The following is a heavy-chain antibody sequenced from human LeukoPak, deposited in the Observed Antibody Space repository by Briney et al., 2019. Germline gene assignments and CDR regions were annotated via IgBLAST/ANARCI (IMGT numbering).Heavy chain of an antibody. D-gene: IGHD6-19*01. CDR3: ARKFAGGWYLIDY. CDR2: ISGSGGST. V-gene: IGHV3-23*01. CDR1: GFTFSSYG. J-gene: IGHJ4*02. Sequence: QPGGSLRLSCAASGFTFSSYGMSWVRQAPGKGLEWVSAISGSGGSTYYADSVKGRFTISRDNAKNSLYLQMNSLRAEDTAVYYCARKFAGGWYLIDYWGQGTLVTVSS.